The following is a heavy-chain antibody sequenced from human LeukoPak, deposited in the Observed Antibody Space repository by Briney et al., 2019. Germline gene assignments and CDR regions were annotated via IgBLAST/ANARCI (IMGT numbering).Heavy chain of an antibody. CDR3: ARVVAMVIGAFDI. J-gene: IGHJ3*02. CDR1: GYTFTSYY. CDR2: INPSGGST. Sequence: ASVKVSCKASGYTFTSYYMHWVRQAPGQGLEWMGIINPSGGSTSYAQKFQGRVTMTRDTSTSTVYIELSSLRSEDTAVYYCARVVAMVIGAFDIWGQGTMVTVSS. V-gene: IGHV1-46*01. D-gene: IGHD5-18*01.